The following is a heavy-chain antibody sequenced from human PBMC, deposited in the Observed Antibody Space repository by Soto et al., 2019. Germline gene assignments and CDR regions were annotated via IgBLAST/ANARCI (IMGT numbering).Heavy chain of an antibody. Sequence: PSETLSLTCTVSGGSISSYYWSWIRQPPGKGLEWIGYIYYSGSTNYNPSPKSRVTISVDTSKNQFSLKLSSVTAADTAVYYCARFRSGVDTAMVLRPNWFDPWGQGTLVTVSS. J-gene: IGHJ5*02. V-gene: IGHV4-59*01. D-gene: IGHD5-18*01. CDR3: ARFRSGVDTAMVLRPNWFDP. CDR2: IYYSGST. CDR1: GGSISSYY.